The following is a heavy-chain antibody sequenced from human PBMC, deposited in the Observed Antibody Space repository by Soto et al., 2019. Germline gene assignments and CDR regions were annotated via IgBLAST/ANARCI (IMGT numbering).Heavy chain of an antibody. CDR3: ARGVVGATGNWFDP. CDR2: IIPIFGTA. V-gene: IGHV1-69*13. Sequence: EASVKVSCKASGGTFSSYAISWVRQAPGQGLEWMGGIIPIFGTANYAQKFQGRVTITADESTSTAYMELSSLRSEDTAVYYCARGVVGATGNWFDPWGQGTLVTVSS. D-gene: IGHD1-26*01. CDR1: GGTFSSYA. J-gene: IGHJ5*02.